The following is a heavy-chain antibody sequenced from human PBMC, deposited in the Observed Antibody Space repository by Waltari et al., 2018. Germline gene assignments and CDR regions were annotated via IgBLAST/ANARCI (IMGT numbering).Heavy chain of an antibody. Sequence: QVQLQESGPGLEKPSETLSLTCAVSGYSISSGYYWGWIRQPPGKGLEWIGRIYHSGSTSDNPALKSRVTIAVDTSKNQFSLKLSSVTAADTAVYYCARLLNGAFDFWGQGTMVTVSS. CDR3: ARLLNGAFDF. V-gene: IGHV4-38-2*01. CDR1: GYSISSGYY. D-gene: IGHD2-8*01. CDR2: IYHSGST. J-gene: IGHJ3*01.